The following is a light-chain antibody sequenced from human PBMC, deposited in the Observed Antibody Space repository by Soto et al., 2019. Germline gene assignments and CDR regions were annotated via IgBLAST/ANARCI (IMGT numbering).Light chain of an antibody. CDR3: QQSYSSSPIT. Sequence: IVLPQSPGTLSFSPGERATLCYRASQSVSSSYLAWYQQKPGQAPRLLIYGASSRATGIPDRFSGSGSGTDFTLTISSLEPEDFASYYCQQSYSSSPITFGPGTRLEIK. V-gene: IGKV3-20*01. J-gene: IGKJ5*01. CDR2: GAS. CDR1: QSVSSSY.